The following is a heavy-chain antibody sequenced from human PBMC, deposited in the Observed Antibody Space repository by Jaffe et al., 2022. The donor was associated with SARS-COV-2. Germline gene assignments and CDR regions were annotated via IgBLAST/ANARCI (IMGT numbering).Heavy chain of an antibody. Sequence: EVQLVESGGGLVQPGGSLRLSCAASGLTFSGYWMHWVRQTPGKGLVWVSRINSVGSSTSYADSVKGRFTISRDTAKNTLYLQMNSLRAEDTAVYYCARAGYDYGFDYWGQGTLVTVSS. CDR2: INSVGSST. D-gene: IGHD5-18*01. V-gene: IGHV3-74*01. CDR3: ARAGYDYGFDY. CDR1: GLTFSGYW. J-gene: IGHJ4*02.